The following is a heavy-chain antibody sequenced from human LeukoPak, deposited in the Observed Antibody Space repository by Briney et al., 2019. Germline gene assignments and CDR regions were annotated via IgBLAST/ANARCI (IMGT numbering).Heavy chain of an antibody. V-gene: IGHV1-69*04. CDR2: IIPILGIA. J-gene: IGHJ4*02. CDR1: GGTFSSYA. Sequence: SVKVSCKASGGTFSSYAISWVRQAPGQGLEWMGRIIPILGIANYAQKFQGRVTITADKSTSTAYMELSSLRSEDTAVYYCARIPTVTTTFGYFDYWGQGTLVTVSS. D-gene: IGHD4-17*01. CDR3: ARIPTVTTTFGYFDY.